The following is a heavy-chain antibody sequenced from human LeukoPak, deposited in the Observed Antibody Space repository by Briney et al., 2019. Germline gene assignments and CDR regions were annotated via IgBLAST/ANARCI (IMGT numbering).Heavy chain of an antibody. CDR2: IYPDDSDT. CDR1: GYRFTSYW. V-gene: IGHV5-51*01. Sequence: EESLKISCKGSGYRFTSYWIGWVRQMPGKGLEWMGMIYPDDSDTRYSPSFEGQVTISADKSIATAYLQWSGLKASDTAMYYCARHISDCGGDCPFDYWGQGTLVTVSS. CDR3: ARHISDCGGDCPFDY. J-gene: IGHJ4*02. D-gene: IGHD2-21*02.